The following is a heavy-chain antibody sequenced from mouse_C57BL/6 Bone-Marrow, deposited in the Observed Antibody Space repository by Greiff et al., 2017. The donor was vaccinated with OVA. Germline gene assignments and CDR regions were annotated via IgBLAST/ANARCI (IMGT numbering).Heavy chain of an antibody. J-gene: IGHJ4*01. CDR1: GFTFSSYA. V-gene: IGHV5-4*01. Sequence: EVKLVESGGGLVKPGGSLKLSCAASGFTFSSYAMSWVRQTPEKRLEWVATISDGGSYTYYPDNVKGRFTISRDNAKNNLYLQMSHLKSEDTAMYYCAREGYVGARDYWGQGTSVTVSS. CDR2: ISDGGSYT. CDR3: AREGYVGARDY. D-gene: IGHD2-2*01.